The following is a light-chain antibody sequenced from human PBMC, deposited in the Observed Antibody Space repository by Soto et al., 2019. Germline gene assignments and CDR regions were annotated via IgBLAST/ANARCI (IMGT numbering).Light chain of an antibody. CDR3: TAWDGSLDGRV. J-gene: IGLJ3*02. Sequence: QSALTQPPSASGTPGQRVTISCSGSGSNIGTNTVNWYQQLPGTAPKLLIYRTDQRPAGIPDRFSGSKSGTSASLDISGLQSDDEADYYCTAWDGSLDGRVFGEGPSSPS. V-gene: IGLV1-44*01. CDR2: RTD. CDR1: GSNIGTNT.